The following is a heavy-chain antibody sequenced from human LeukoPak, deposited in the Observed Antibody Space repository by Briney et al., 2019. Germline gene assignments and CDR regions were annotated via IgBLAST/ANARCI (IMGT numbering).Heavy chain of an antibody. CDR3: ARVYYSSSWSP. V-gene: IGHV4-39*07. CDR2: IYHSGST. Sequence: SETLSLTCTVSGGSISSSSYYWGWIRQPPGKGLEWIGSIYHSGSTNYNPSLKSRVTISVDKSKNQLSLKLTSVTAADTAVYYCARVYYSSSWSPWGQGTLVTVSS. D-gene: IGHD6-13*01. J-gene: IGHJ5*02. CDR1: GGSISSSSYY.